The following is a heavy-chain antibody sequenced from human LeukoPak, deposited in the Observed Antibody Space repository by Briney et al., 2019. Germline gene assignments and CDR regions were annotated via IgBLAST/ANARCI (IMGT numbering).Heavy chain of an antibody. CDR2: ISSSGSTI. CDR3: ARLASYGYAVDY. D-gene: IGHD5-18*01. CDR1: GFTFSDYY. Sequence: PGGSLRLPCAASGFTFSDYYMSWIRQAPGKWLEWVSYISSSGSTIYYADSVKGRFTISRDNAKTSLYLQMNSLRAEDTAVYYCARLASYGYAVDYWGQGTLVTVSS. J-gene: IGHJ4*02. V-gene: IGHV3-11*01.